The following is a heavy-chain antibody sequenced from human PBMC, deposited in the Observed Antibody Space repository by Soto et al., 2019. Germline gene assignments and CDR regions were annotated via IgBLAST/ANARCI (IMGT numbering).Heavy chain of an antibody. CDR3: ARRAVVAVTGSLDNWLDP. CDR1: GDSITSYN. D-gene: IGHD2-21*01. J-gene: IGHJ5*02. Sequence: SETLSLTCTVSGDSITSYNWNWLRQPPGKALEWIGYVYSSGSTNYNPSLKSRVTITVDTSRNQFSLKVNSVTAADTAVYYCARRAVVAVTGSLDNWLDPWGQGILVTVSS. V-gene: IGHV4-59*01. CDR2: VYSSGST.